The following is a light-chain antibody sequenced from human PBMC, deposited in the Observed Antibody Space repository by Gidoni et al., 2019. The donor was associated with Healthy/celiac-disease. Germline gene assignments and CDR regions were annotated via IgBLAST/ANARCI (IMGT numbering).Light chain of an antibody. CDR2: WAS. CDR3: QQYYRVPFS. CDR1: QSLFYASTNYDY. V-gene: IGKV4-1*01. J-gene: IGKJ4*01. Sequence: EIVMTQSPDSLTLPQGERATITCKSSQSLFYASTNYDYLAWYHQKPGKTPKLVIYWASVRETGVSERFMGSGSETDFSLTINNLQAEDVGIYYCQQYYRVPFSFAGGTKVEV.